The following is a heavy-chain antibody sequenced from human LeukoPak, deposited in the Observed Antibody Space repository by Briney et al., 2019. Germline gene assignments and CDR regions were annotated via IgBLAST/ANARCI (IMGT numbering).Heavy chain of an antibody. CDR1: GYSFTSYW. CDR3: ARHFSRPDSSGYHPDY. J-gene: IGHJ4*02. V-gene: IGHV5-51*01. CDR2: IYPGDSDT. Sequence: GESLKISCKGSGYSFTSYWIGWVRQMPGKGLEWVGNIYPGDSDTRYSPSFQGQVTISADKSISTAYLQWSSLKASDTAMYYCARHFSRPDSSGYHPDYWGQGTLVTVSS. D-gene: IGHD3-22*01.